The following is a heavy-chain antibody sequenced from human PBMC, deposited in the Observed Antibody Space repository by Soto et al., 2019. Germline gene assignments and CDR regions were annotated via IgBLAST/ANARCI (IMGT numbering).Heavy chain of an antibody. CDR3: ARGPRLSSTGTGAQ. CDR2: ISDDGSTA. D-gene: IGHD1-1*01. Sequence: GGSLRLSCAVSGFTFSAYLMHWVRQVPGKGLTWVSRISDDGSTATYADSVKGRFIISRDNAKNTLYLEMNTLRADDSGLYYCARGPRLSSTGTGAQWGPGPMVAVSS. CDR1: GFTFSAYL. J-gene: IGHJ1*01. V-gene: IGHV3-74*01.